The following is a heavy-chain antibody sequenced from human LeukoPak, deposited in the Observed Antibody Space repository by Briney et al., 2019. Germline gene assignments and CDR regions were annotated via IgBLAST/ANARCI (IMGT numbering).Heavy chain of an antibody. D-gene: IGHD2-2*01. V-gene: IGHV1-69*05. CDR3: VRGAGFCGSTSCSLGY. CDR1: GGTFSSYA. CDR2: IIPIFGTA. J-gene: IGHJ4*02. Sequence: ASVKVSCKASGGTFSSYAISWVRQAPGQGLEWMGRIIPIFGTANYAQKFQGRVTITTDESTSTAYMELSSLRSEDTAVYYCVRGAGFCGSTSCSLGYCGQGTLVTVSS.